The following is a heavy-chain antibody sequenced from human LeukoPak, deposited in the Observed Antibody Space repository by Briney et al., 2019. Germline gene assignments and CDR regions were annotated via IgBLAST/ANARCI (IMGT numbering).Heavy chain of an antibody. V-gene: IGHV3-23*01. CDR1: GFTFSSYG. J-gene: IGHJ4*02. CDR3: AKDNYDILTGYFDY. Sequence: GGSLRLSCAASGFTFSSYGMSWVRQAPGKGLEWVSAISGSGGSTYYADSVKGRFTISRDNSKNTLYLQMNSLRAEDTAVYYCAKDNYDILTGYFDYWGQGTLVTVSS. D-gene: IGHD3-9*01. CDR2: ISGSGGST.